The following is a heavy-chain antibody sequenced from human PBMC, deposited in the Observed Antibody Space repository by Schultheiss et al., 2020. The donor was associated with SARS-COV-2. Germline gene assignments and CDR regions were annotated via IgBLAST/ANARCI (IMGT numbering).Heavy chain of an antibody. Sequence: ASVKVSCKASGYTFTSYAISWVRQAPGQRLEWMGWINAGNGNTKYSQKFQGRVTMTTDTSTSTAYMELRSLRSDDTAVYYCARGRDYYDSSGYSFDYWGQGTLVTVSS. V-gene: IGHV1-18*01. D-gene: IGHD3-22*01. CDR2: INAGNGNT. CDR3: ARGRDYYDSSGYSFDY. CDR1: GYTFTSYA. J-gene: IGHJ4*02.